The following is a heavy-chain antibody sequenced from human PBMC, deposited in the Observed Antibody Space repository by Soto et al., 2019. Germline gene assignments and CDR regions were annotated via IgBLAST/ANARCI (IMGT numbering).Heavy chain of an antibody. D-gene: IGHD6-19*01. Sequence: GGSLRLSCAASGFTFSSYAMSWVRQAPGKGLEWVSAISGSGGSTYYADSVKGRFTISRDNSKNTLYLQMNSLRAEDTAVYYCAKEPYSSGWYDGVSSDYWGQGTLVTVSS. J-gene: IGHJ4*02. V-gene: IGHV3-23*01. CDR3: AKEPYSSGWYDGVSSDY. CDR1: GFTFSSYA. CDR2: ISGSGGST.